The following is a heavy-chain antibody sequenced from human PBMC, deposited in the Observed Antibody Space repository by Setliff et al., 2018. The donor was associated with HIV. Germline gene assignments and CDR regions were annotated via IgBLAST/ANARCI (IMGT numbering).Heavy chain of an antibody. CDR3: ARERLRFLEWLPLDY. CDR2: ISSKRTSI. J-gene: IGHJ4*02. CDR1: GFTFGDFC. D-gene: IGHD3-3*01. Sequence: GGSLRLSCETSGFTFGDFCMNWVRQAPGKGLEWISYISSKRTSIYYADSVKGRFTISRDNDRNSLYLQMNGLRAEDTAVYYCARERLRFLEWLPLDYWGQGTLVTVSS. V-gene: IGHV3-48*01.